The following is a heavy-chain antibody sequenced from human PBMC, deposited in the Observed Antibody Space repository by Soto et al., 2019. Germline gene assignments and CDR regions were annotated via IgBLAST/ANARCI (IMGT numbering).Heavy chain of an antibody. CDR3: ARDYHGMFDF. D-gene: IGHD3-10*01. CDR1: GFTFNNYW. CDR2: MNQDGSEK. Sequence: GGYLRLSCAAAGFTFNNYWMTWVRQTPGKGLEWVANMNQDGSEKYYVDSVKGRFSISRDNAKNSLSLQMNSLRPEDTALYYCARDYHGMFDFWGQGALVTVSS. V-gene: IGHV3-7*01. J-gene: IGHJ4*02.